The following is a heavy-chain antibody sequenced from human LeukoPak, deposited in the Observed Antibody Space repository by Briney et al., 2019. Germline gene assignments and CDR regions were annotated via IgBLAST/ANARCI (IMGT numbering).Heavy chain of an antibody. J-gene: IGHJ4*02. CDR2: ISSSSSYI. V-gene: IGHV3-21*01. Sequence: GGSLRLSCAASGFTFSSYAMSWVRQAPGKGLEWVSGISSSSSYIYYADSVKGRFTISRDNAKNSLYLQMNSLRAEDTAVYYCATYYYGSGVLDYWGQGTLVTVSS. D-gene: IGHD3-10*01. CDR1: GFTFSSYA. CDR3: ATYYYGSGVLDY.